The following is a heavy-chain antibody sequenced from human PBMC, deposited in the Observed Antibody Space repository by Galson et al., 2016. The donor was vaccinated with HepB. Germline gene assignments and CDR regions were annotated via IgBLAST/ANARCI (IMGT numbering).Heavy chain of an antibody. V-gene: IGHV4-31*03. CDR2: IYYSGRT. D-gene: IGHD3-16*01. Sequence: TLSLTCIVSSFSINSGGYYWTWIRQQPGKGLEWIGNIYYSGRTDYNPSLESRVTISIDTSKNYFSLRLTSVTAADTAVYYCARDGGGTPGYYYYYMDVWGKGTTVAVSS. CDR3: ARDGGGTPGYYYYYMDV. CDR1: SFSINSGGYY. J-gene: IGHJ6*03.